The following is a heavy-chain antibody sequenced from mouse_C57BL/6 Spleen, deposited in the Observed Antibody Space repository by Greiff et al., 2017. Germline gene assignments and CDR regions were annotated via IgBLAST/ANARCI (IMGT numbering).Heavy chain of an antibody. Sequence: QVQLQQSGPELVKPGASVKISCKASGYAFSSSWMNWVKQRPGKGLEWIGRIYPGDGDTNYNGKFKGKATLTADKSSSTAYMQLSSLTSEDSAVCFCASGGPDSCDGGFAYWGQGTLVTVSA. J-gene: IGHJ3*01. CDR2: IYPGDGDT. D-gene: IGHD2-12*01. CDR1: GYAFSSSW. V-gene: IGHV1-82*01. CDR3: ASGGPDSCDGGFAY.